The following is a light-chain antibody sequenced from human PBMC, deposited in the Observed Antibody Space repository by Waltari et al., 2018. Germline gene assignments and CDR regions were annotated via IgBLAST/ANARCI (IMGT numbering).Light chain of an antibody. J-gene: IGKJ4*01. CDR3: QQATSLPPT. CDR1: RGLSGG. Sequence: IQMTQSPSSVSASVGDTVTINCRASRGLSGGLAWYQQNPGKAPTLLIYRTSDLHTGVPSRFSGSGSETEFTRTISGLQPEDFATYYCQQATSLPPTFGGGTKVEI. V-gene: IGKV1-12*01. CDR2: RTS.